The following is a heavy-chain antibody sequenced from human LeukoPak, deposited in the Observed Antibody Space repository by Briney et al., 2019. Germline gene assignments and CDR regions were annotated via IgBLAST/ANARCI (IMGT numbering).Heavy chain of an antibody. V-gene: IGHV3-74*01. J-gene: IGHJ4*02. D-gene: IGHD1-1*01. CDR2: ISTDASST. CDR3: ATLRKSLWIPEFDF. Sequence: GGSLRLSCAASGFTFSSYWMHWVRQAPGKGLVWVSRISTDASSTTYADSVKGRFTISRDNAKNTLYLQMNSLRAEDTAVYYCATLRKSLWIPEFDFWGQGTLVTVSS. CDR1: GFTFSSYW.